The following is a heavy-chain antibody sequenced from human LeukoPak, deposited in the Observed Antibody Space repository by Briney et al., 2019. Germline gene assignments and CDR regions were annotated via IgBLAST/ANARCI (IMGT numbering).Heavy chain of an antibody. CDR1: GGSISSSSYY. J-gene: IGHJ3*02. Sequence: PSETLSLTCTVSGGSISSSSYYWGWIRQPPGKGLEWIGSIYYSGSTYYNPSLKSRVTISVDTSKNQFSLKLSSVTAADTAVYYCARGEAALPEAFDIWGQGTMVTVSS. D-gene: IGHD6-6*01. CDR2: IYYSGST. CDR3: ARGEAALPEAFDI. V-gene: IGHV4-39*01.